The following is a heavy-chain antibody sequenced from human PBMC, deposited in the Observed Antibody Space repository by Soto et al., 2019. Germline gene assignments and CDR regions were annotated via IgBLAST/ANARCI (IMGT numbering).Heavy chain of an antibody. CDR2: ISGSGGST. CDR1: GFTFSSYA. Sequence: PGGSLRLSCAASGFTFSSYAMSWVRQAPGKGLEWVSAISGSGGSTYYADSVKGRFTISRDNSKNTLYLQMNSLRAEDTAVYYCAKVRIYYDFWSGYPDAEYLQHWGQGTLVTVSS. J-gene: IGHJ1*01. CDR3: AKVRIYYDFWSGYPDAEYLQH. D-gene: IGHD3-3*01. V-gene: IGHV3-23*01.